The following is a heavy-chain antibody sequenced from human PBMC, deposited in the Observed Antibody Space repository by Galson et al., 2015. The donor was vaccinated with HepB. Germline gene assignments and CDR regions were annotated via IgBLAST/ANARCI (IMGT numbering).Heavy chain of an antibody. CDR3: ARCFKDSGYDPNRYANYYYYMDV. J-gene: IGHJ6*03. Sequence: QVQLQESGPGLVKPSETLSLTCTVSGGSISSYYWSWIRQPPGKGLEWIGYIYYSGSTNYNPALKSRVTISVDTSKNQFSLKLSSVTAADTAVYYCARCFKDSGYDPNRYANYYYYMDVWGKGTTVTVSS. CDR2: IYYSGST. CDR1: GGSISSYY. V-gene: IGHV4-59*01. D-gene: IGHD5-12*01.